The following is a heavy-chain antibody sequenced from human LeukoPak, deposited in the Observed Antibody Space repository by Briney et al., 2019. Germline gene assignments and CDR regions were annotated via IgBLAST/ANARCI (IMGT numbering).Heavy chain of an antibody. Sequence: GGSLRLSCVASGFTVSSNYFSWVRQAPGKGPEWVSVIYSGGSTYYADSVKGRFTISRDNSKNTLYLQMNSLRAEDTAVYYCARFDRFSGWEVLGYWGQGTLVTVSS. CDR1: GFTVSSNY. CDR2: IYSGGST. CDR3: ARFDRFSGWEVLGY. D-gene: IGHD6-19*01. V-gene: IGHV3-53*01. J-gene: IGHJ4*02.